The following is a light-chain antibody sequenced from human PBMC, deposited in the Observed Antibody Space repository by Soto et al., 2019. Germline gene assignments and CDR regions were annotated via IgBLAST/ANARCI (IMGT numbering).Light chain of an antibody. J-gene: IGKJ4*01. V-gene: IGKV3-15*01. CDR2: DDS. Sequence: EVVMTQSPVTLSVSPGERATLSCRASQNVGNKLAWYQQKPGQAPRLLISDDSVRATGVPARFSGSGSGTDFTLTISSLQSEDFAVYYCQQYLNWPLTFGGGTKVEIK. CDR1: QNVGNK. CDR3: QQYLNWPLT.